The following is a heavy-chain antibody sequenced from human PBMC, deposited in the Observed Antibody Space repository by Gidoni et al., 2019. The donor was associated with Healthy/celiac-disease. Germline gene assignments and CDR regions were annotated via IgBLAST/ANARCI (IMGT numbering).Heavy chain of an antibody. CDR2: MNPNSGTT. V-gene: IGHV1-8*01. CDR1: GYTFTSYD. J-gene: IGHJ4*02. CDR3: ARASGTSRNRIYYFDY. D-gene: IGHD2-2*01. Sequence: QVQLVQSGAEVKKPGASVKVSCKASGYTFTSYDINWVRQATGQGLEWMGWMNPNSGTTGYAQRFQGRVTMTRNTSISTAYMGLSSLRSEDTAVYYCARASGTSRNRIYYFDYWGQGTLVTVSS.